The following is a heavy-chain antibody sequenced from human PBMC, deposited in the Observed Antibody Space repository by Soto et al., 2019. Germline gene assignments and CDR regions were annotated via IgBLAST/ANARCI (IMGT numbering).Heavy chain of an antibody. D-gene: IGHD5-18*01. Sequence: QVQLVQSGAEVKKPGASVKVSCKASGYTFTSYAMHWVRQAPGQRLEWMGWINAGNGNTKYSQKFQGRVHITRDTTASIAYMELSSLRSEDTAVYYCARILGGYSYDYHKTGSVNYWGQGTLVTVSS. CDR3: ARILGGYSYDYHKTGSVNY. V-gene: IGHV1-3*01. CDR1: GYTFTSYA. J-gene: IGHJ4*02. CDR2: INAGNGNT.